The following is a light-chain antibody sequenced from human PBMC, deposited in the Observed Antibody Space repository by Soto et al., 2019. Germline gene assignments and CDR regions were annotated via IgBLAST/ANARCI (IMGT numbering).Light chain of an antibody. V-gene: IGKV3-15*01. CDR3: QQYNNWPLT. Sequence: ETVMTQSPVTLSVSPGERATLSCRASQSVSSSLAWYQQKPGQAPRLLIYGASTRASGVPARFSGSRSGTEFTLTIRRLLSEDFAIYHCQQYNNWPLTFGQGTKVEIK. CDR1: QSVSSS. CDR2: GAS. J-gene: IGKJ1*01.